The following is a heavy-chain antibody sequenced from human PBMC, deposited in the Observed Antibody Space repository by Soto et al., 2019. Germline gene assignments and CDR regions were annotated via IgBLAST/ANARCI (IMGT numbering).Heavy chain of an antibody. J-gene: IGHJ4*02. Sequence: SETLSLTCTVSGGSISSGDYSWSWIRQPPGKGLEWIGYMYHSGSTYYNPSLKSRVTISIDRSKNQFSLKLSSVTAADTAVYYCASVPDYWGQGILVNVS. CDR1: GGSISSGDYS. D-gene: IGHD2-2*01. V-gene: IGHV4-30-2*01. CDR3: ASVPDY. CDR2: MYHSGST.